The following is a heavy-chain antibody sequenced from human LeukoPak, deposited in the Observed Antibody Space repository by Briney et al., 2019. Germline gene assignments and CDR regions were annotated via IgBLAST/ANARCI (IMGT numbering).Heavy chain of an antibody. CDR3: ARDHYDSSGLGAFDI. V-gene: IGHV3-48*01. J-gene: IGHJ3*02. D-gene: IGHD3-22*01. Sequence: GGSLRLSCAASGFTFSSYSMNWVRQAPGKGLEWVSYISSSSSTIYYADSVKGRFTISRDNAKNSLYLQMNSLRAEDTAVYYCARDHYDSSGLGAFDIWGQGTMVTVSS. CDR1: GFTFSSYS. CDR2: ISSSSSTI.